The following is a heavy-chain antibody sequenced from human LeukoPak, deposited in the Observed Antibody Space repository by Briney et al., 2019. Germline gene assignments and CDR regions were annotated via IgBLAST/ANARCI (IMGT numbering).Heavy chain of an antibody. CDR3: AGFFYDNSGDAFDI. V-gene: IGHV1-69*01. CDR2: LIPIYGSA. CDR1: GGTFSSHA. J-gene: IGHJ3*02. D-gene: IGHD3-22*01. Sequence: GASVKVSCKASGGTFSSHAISWVRQAPGQGLEWVGGLIPIYGSANYAQKFQGRVTITSDESTRTVYMELSSLRPEDSAVYYCAGFFYDNSGDAFDIWGQGTMVTVSS.